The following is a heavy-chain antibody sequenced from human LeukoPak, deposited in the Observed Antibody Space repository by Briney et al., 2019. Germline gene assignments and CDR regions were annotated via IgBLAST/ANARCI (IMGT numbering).Heavy chain of an antibody. CDR2: IKSNTGGA. CDR1: GYPFTGYC. D-gene: IGHD6-19*01. CDR3: AREYNSGWFP. Sequence: ASVKVSCKASGYPFTGYCIQWVRQAPGQGLEWMGRIKSNTGGANYAQKFQGRVALTRDTSITTAYMGLSRLRPDDTAVYYCAREYNSGWFPWGQGTLVTVSS. V-gene: IGHV1-2*06. J-gene: IGHJ5*02.